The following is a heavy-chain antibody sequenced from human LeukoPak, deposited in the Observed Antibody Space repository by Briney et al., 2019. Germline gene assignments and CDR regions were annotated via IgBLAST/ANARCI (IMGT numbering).Heavy chain of an antibody. Sequence: SVKVSCKASGGTFSSYAISWVRQAPGQGLEWMGGIITIFGTANYAQKFQGRVTITTDESTSTAYIELSSLRSEDTAVYYCARGSAYHINYYFDYWGQGTLVTVSS. CDR1: GGTFSSYA. V-gene: IGHV1-69*05. CDR2: IITIFGTA. J-gene: IGHJ4*02. D-gene: IGHD2-2*01. CDR3: ARGSAYHINYYFDY.